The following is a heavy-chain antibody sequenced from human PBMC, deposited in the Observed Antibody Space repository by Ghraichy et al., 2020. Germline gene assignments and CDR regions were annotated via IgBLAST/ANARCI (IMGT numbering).Heavy chain of an antibody. D-gene: IGHD3-10*01. Sequence: GESLNISCAPSGFTFSNYWISWVRQAPGKGLEWVGHIKEDGSVKNYVDSVKGRFSISRDNAKNSVDLRMNSLTAEDTAVYYCARAGTMAPETLDYWGQGTLVTVSS. CDR2: IKEDGSVK. CDR3: ARAGTMAPETLDY. J-gene: IGHJ4*02. V-gene: IGHV3-7*01. CDR1: GFTFSNYW.